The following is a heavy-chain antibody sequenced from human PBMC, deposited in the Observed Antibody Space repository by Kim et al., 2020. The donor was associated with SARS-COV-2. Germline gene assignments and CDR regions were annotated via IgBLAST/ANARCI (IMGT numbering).Heavy chain of an antibody. D-gene: IGHD4-17*01. J-gene: IGHJ5*02. V-gene: IGHV4-39*01. CDR3: ARLTGEDYGDFGWFDP. Sequence: SHKGRVTISVDTDKNQFSLKLSSVTAADTAVYYCARLTGEDYGDFGWFDPWGQGTLVTVSS.